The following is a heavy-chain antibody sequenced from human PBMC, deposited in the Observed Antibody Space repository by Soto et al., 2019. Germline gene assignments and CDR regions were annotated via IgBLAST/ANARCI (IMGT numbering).Heavy chain of an antibody. CDR1: GGSISSSSYY. Sequence: PSETLSLTCTVSGGSISSSSYYWCWIRHPPGKGLEWIGSIYYSGSTYYNPSLKSRVTISVDTSKNQFSLKLSSVTAADTAVYYCARPNRLRYFDWFDPWGQGTLVTVSS. V-gene: IGHV4-39*01. J-gene: IGHJ5*02. CDR3: ARPNRLRYFDWFDP. CDR2: IYYSGST. D-gene: IGHD3-9*01.